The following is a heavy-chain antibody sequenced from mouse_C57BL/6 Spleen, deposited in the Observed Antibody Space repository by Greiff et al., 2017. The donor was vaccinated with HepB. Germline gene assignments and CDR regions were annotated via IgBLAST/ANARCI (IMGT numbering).Heavy chain of an antibody. Sequence: DVQLVESGGGLVQPGGSLKLSCAASGFTFSDYYMYWVRQTPEKRLEWVAYISNGGGSTYYPDTVKGRFTISRDNAKNTLYLQMSRLKSEDTAMYYCASAYYSNLYYAMDYWGQGTSVTVSS. CDR2: ISNGGGST. D-gene: IGHD2-5*01. J-gene: IGHJ4*01. CDR3: ASAYYSNLYYAMDY. CDR1: GFTFSDYY. V-gene: IGHV5-12*01.